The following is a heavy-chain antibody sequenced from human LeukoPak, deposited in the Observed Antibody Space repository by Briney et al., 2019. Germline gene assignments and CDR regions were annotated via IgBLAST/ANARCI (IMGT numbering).Heavy chain of an antibody. CDR1: GYTFTSYD. D-gene: IGHD2-15*01. CDR2: MNPNSGGT. J-gene: IGHJ4*02. V-gene: IGHV1-2*02. Sequence: GASVKVSCKASGYTFTSYDINWVRQATGQGLEWMGWMNPNSGGTNYAQKFQGRVTMTRDTSISTAYMELSRLRSDDTAVYYCARIGSGDCSGGSCYHNSYYFDYWGQGTLVTVSS. CDR3: ARIGSGDCSGGSCYHNSYYFDY.